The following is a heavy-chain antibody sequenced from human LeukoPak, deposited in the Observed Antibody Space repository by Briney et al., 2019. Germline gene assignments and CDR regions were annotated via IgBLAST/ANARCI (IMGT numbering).Heavy chain of an antibody. CDR2: ISAYNGDT. J-gene: IGHJ4*02. V-gene: IGHV1-18*01. CDR3: ARDGDGYSSGWPLF. Sequence: ASVKVSCKASGYTFNLYGITWVRQAPGQGLEWMGWISAYNGDTRYAQRLQDRVTMTTDTSTSTAYKELRSLTPDDTALYYCARDGDGYSSGWPLFWGQGTLVTVSS. D-gene: IGHD6-19*01. CDR1: GYTFNLYG.